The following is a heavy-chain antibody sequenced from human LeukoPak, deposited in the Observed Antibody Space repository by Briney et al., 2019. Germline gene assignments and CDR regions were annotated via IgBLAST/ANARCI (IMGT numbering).Heavy chain of an antibody. Sequence: SETLSLTCTISGGSISSYYWSWIRQPPGKGLEWIGYIYYSGSPNYNPSLKSRVTISVDTSKNQFSPKLSSLTAADTAIYYCARHLTGDRLDAFDVWGQGTMVTVSS. V-gene: IGHV4-59*01. CDR3: ARHLTGDRLDAFDV. CDR1: GGSISSYY. J-gene: IGHJ3*01. D-gene: IGHD7-27*01. CDR2: IYYSGSP.